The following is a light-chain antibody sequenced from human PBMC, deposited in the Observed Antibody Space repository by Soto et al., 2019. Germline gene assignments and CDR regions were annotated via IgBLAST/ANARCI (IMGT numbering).Light chain of an antibody. Sequence: DIPVNHPPSTVCASVGDRVTITCRASQSISSWLAWYQQKPGKAPKLLIYKASRLHSGVSSRFSGSESGTEFTLTSSTLQPDDFATYYCQQYDSYPWTCGQGTKVDIK. CDR2: KAS. V-gene: IGKV1-5*03. CDR3: QQYDSYPWT. J-gene: IGKJ1*01. CDR1: QSISSW.